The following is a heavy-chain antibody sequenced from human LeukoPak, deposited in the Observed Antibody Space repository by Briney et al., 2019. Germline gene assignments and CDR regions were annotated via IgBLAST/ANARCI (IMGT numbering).Heavy chain of an antibody. D-gene: IGHD4-17*01. CDR3: ARGPPPTVTTRHWIDY. Sequence: GGSLRLSCAASAFSFSSHGIYWVRQAPGKGLEWVSYISSSGSTIYYADSMKGRFTISRDNAKNSLYLQMNSLRAEDTAVYYCARGPPPTVTTRHWIDYWGQGTLVTVSS. J-gene: IGHJ4*02. CDR2: ISSSGSTI. V-gene: IGHV3-48*03. CDR1: AFSFSSHG.